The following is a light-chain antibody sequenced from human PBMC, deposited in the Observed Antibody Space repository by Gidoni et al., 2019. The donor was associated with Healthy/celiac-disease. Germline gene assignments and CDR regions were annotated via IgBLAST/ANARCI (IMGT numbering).Light chain of an antibody. J-gene: IGKJ1*01. V-gene: IGKV2-28*01. CDR2: LGS. Sequence: DIVMTQSPLSLPVTPGEPASISCRSSQSLLHSNGYNYLDWYLQKPGQSPQLLIYLGSNRASGVPDRFSGSGSGTDFTLKISRVEAEDVGVYYCMQALQTPPAFGQXTKVENK. CDR1: QSLLHSNGYNY. CDR3: MQALQTPPA.